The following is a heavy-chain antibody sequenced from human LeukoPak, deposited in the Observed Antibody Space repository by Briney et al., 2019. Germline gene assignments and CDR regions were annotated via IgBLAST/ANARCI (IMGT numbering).Heavy chain of an antibody. J-gene: IGHJ5*02. CDR2: IYYSGST. CDR1: GGSISSSSYY. V-gene: IGHV4-39*01. CDR3: ARDRGGFDP. Sequence: SETLSLTCTVSGGSISSSSYYWGWIRQPPGKGLEWIGSIYYSGSTYYNPSLKSRVTISVDTSKNQFSLKLSSVTAADTAVYYCARDRGGFDPWGQGTLVTVSS.